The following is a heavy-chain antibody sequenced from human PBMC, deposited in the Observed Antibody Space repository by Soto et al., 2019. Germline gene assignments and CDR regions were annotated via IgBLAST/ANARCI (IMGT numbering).Heavy chain of an antibody. CDR3: ARGRTPHTIQAAFDI. Sequence: ASVKVSCKASGYTFTSYAMHWVRQAPGQRLEWMGWINAGNGNTKYSQKFQGRVTITRDTSASTAYMELSSLRSEDTAVYYCARGRTPHTIQAAFDIWCQGTMVTVSS. J-gene: IGHJ3*02. CDR1: GYTFTSYA. D-gene: IGHD3-3*01. CDR2: INAGNGNT. V-gene: IGHV1-3*01.